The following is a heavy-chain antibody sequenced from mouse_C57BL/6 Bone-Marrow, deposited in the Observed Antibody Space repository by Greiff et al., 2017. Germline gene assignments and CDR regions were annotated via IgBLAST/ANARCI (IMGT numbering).Heavy chain of an antibody. CDR2: INPTSGRT. Sequence: QVQLQQPGAELVKPGASVKMSCKASGYTFTSYWITWGKQRPGQGLEWIGDINPTSGRTNYNEKFKSKAILTVDTSSNTAYMQLSSLTSEDSAVFYCARAGPLGRSFDYWGQGTTLTVSS. CDR1: GYTFTSYW. CDR3: ARAGPLGRSFDY. D-gene: IGHD4-1*01. V-gene: IGHV1-55*01. J-gene: IGHJ2*01.